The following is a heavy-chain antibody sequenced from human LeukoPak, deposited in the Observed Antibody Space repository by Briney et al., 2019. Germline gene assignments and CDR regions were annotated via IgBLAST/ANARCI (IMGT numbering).Heavy chain of an antibody. J-gene: IGHJ5*02. CDR3: ASRYSSTSLSFDP. Sequence: ASVKVSCKASGYTFTGYHMHWVRQAPGQGLEWMGRINPNTGGTDYAQKFQGRVTMTRDTSISTAYMDLSRLRSDDTAVYYCASRYSSTSLSFDPWGQGTLVTVSS. CDR2: INPNTGGT. D-gene: IGHD2-2*01. CDR1: GYTFTGYH. V-gene: IGHV1-2*06.